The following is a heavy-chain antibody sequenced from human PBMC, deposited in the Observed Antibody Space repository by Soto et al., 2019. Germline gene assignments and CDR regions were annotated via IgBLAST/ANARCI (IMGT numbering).Heavy chain of an antibody. J-gene: IGHJ4*02. V-gene: IGHV1-3*01. CDR3: ARTLYGDNDDY. CDR2: MNAGNGNT. Sequence: ASVKVSCKASGYTFSNYGIHWVRQAPGQRLEWMGLMNAGNGNTKYSQRFQGRVTMTRNTSASTAYMELSSLRSEDTAVYYCARTLYGDNDDYWGQGTLVTVSS. CDR1: GYTFSNYG. D-gene: IGHD4-17*01.